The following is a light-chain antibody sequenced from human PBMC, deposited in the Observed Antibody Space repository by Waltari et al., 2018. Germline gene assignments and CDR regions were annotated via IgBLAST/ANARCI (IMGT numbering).Light chain of an antibody. V-gene: IGLV2-14*03. Sequence: QSALTQPASVSGSPGPSITISCTGTSSDVGGCNSVSWFQQHPGKAPKLIIFDVTNRPSGVSNRFSGSKSGHTASLTISGLQADDEAHYFCNSYSDSNSLVVFGGGARLTVL. CDR3: NSYSDSNSLVV. CDR1: SSDVGGCNS. J-gene: IGLJ2*01. CDR2: DVT.